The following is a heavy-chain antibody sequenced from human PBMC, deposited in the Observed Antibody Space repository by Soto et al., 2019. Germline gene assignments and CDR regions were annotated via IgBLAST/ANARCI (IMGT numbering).Heavy chain of an antibody. CDR1: GFTFSTYA. J-gene: IGHJ6*02. D-gene: IGHD1-26*01. Sequence: GGSLRLSCAASGFTFSTYAMNWVRQAPGKGLEWVSAISGGGGSTYYADSVKGRITISRDNSKNTLYLQMNSLRAEDTAVYYCSKVSLGALTFTDYYYYGLDVWGQGTTVTVSS. V-gene: IGHV3-23*01. CDR3: SKVSLGALTFTDYYYYGLDV. CDR2: ISGGGGST.